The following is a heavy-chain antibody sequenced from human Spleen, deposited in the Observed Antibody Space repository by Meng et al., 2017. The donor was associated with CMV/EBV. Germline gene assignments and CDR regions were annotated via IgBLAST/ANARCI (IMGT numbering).Heavy chain of an antibody. D-gene: IGHD3-22*01. CDR3: ASQSSGWLLY. CDR2: LSYGGSI. V-gene: IGHV4-39*06. CDR1: GASISSSSYF. Sequence: GSLRLSCTVSGASISSSSYFWDWIRQSPGKGLEWIGSLSYGGSIYYNSSLKSRVTISVDMSKNQITLRLRSVTAADTAVYYCASQSSGWLLYWGQGTLVTVSS. J-gene: IGHJ4*02.